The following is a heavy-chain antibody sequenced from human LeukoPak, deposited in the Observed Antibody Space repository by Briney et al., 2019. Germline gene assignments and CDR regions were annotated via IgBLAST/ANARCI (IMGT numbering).Heavy chain of an antibody. CDR1: GFTFSSSG. CDR2: ISNDGSNK. J-gene: IGHJ4*02. V-gene: IGHV3-30*18. D-gene: IGHD3-22*01. CDR3: AKEKYYYDSSGNLDY. Sequence: GGSLRLSCVASGFTFSSSGMHWVRQAPGKGLEWVAVISNDGSNKYYADSVKGRFTISRDNSKNTLYLQMNSLRAEDTAVYYCAKEKYYYDSSGNLDYWGQGTLVTVSS.